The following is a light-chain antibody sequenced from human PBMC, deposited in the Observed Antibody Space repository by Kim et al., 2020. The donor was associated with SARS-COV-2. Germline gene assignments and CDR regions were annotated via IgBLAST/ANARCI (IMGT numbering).Light chain of an antibody. CDR3: QVWDSGVV. J-gene: IGLJ2*01. V-gene: IGLV3-21*04. CDR1: NIGSKS. CDR2: YDS. Sequence: VSVAPGKTARITCGENNIGSKSVHWYQQKPGQAPVLVIYYDSDRPSGIPERFSGSNSGNTATLTISRVEAGDEADYYCQVWDSGVVFGGGTKLTVL.